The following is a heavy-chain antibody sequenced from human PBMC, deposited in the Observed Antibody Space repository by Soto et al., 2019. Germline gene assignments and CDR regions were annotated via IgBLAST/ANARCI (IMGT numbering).Heavy chain of an antibody. V-gene: IGHV3-30*18. CDR2: ISYDGTNE. CDR1: GFTFSAFA. J-gene: IGHJ4*02. D-gene: IGHD3-10*01. CDR3: AKGVVREPAYFDY. Sequence: GGSLRLSCTVSGFTFSAFAMFWVRQAPGKGLEWVALISYDGTNEDYAESVRGRFTISRDNSKNTLYLDMNSLSAEDSAVYFCAKGVVREPAYFDYWGQGTLVTVSS.